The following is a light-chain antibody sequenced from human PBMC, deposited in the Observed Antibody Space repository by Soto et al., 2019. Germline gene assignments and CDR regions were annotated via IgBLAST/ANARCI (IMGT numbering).Light chain of an antibody. CDR3: QQSYSTWT. CDR2: AAS. V-gene: IGKV1-39*01. CDR1: QSISSY. Sequence: TQMPHSPKSIVTSXWVGVTSAFRASQSISSYLNWYQQKPGKAPKLLIYAASSLQSGVPSRFSGSGSGTDFTLTISSLQPEDFATYYCQQSYSTWTFGQGTKV. J-gene: IGKJ1*01.